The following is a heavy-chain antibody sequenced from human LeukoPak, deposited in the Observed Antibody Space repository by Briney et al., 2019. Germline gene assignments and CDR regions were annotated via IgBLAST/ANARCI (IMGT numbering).Heavy chain of an antibody. J-gene: IGHJ4*02. CDR1: GLTFSTYA. CDR3: AKDYDSSGYYYDY. Sequence: PGGSLRLSCAASGLTFSTYAMNWVRQAPGKGLEWISSISGSGGSTYYADSVKGRFTISRDNSKNTLYLRMNSLRAEDTAVYYCAKDYDSSGYYYDYWGQGTLVTVSS. D-gene: IGHD3-22*01. CDR2: ISGSGGST. V-gene: IGHV3-23*01.